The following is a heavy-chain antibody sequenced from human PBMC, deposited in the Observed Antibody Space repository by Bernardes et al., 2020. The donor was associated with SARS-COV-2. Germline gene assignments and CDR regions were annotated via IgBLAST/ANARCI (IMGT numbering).Heavy chain of an antibody. CDR3: TTDRGVV. CDR1: GPSLTNAW. Sequence: GGSLRLSCAASGPSLTNAWMTWVPQAPGKGLEWVGRIKSKSDGGTIDYAAPVKGRFIISRDDSDNTVYLEMSSLKTDDTAVYYCTTDRGVVWGQGTTVTVSS. J-gene: IGHJ6*02. D-gene: IGHD2-8*01. V-gene: IGHV3-15*05. CDR2: IKSKSDGGTI.